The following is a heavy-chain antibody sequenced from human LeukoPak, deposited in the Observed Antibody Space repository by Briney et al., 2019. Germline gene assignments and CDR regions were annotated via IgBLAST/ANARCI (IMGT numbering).Heavy chain of an antibody. Sequence: GGSLRLSCAASGFTFTSYWMSWVRQAPGKGLEWVANIKQDGSEKYYVDSVKGRFTISRDNAKNSLYLQMNSLRAEDTAVYYCARAGGYYGSGTYYIAYWGQGTLVTVSS. CDR3: ARAGGYYGSGTYYIAY. CDR1: GFTFTSYW. V-gene: IGHV3-7*01. J-gene: IGHJ4*02. D-gene: IGHD3-10*01. CDR2: IKQDGSEK.